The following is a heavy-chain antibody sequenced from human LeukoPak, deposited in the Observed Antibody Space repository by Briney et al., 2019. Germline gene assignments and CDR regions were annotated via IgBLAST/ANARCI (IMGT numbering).Heavy chain of an antibody. J-gene: IGHJ3*02. Sequence: QPGGSLRLSCVASGFTFSRFWMNWVRQAPGRGLEWVANIDQSGGRNNYVDSVKGRFTISRDNAKNSLFLEMSSLRADDTAVYFCARDVEGGTFDIWGQGTTVTVSS. D-gene: IGHD3-16*01. V-gene: IGHV3-7*05. CDR3: ARDVEGGTFDI. CDR2: IDQSGGRN. CDR1: GFTFSRFW.